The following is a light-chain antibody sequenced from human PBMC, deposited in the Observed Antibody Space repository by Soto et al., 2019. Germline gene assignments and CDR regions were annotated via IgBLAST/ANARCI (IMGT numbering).Light chain of an antibody. CDR3: QHYNSWPRTWT. Sequence: EIVMTQSPATLSLSPGDGATLSCRASQGIGDTLAWYQQKPGQTPRLLIYDTSIRATGVPARFSGSRSGAEFTLNISSLQSEDFAVYHCQHYNSWPRTWTCGQGTKVDIK. CDR1: QGIGDT. J-gene: IGKJ1*01. V-gene: IGKV3-15*01. CDR2: DTS.